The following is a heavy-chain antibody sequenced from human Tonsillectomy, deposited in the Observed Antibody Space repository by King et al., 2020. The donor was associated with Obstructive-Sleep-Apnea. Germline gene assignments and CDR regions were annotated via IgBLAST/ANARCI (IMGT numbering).Heavy chain of an antibody. D-gene: IGHD3-10*01. Sequence: DVQLVESGGGLVQPGRSLRLSCAASGFTFDDYAMHWVRQAPVKGLEWVSGISWNSGCIGYADSVKGRLTISRDNARNSLYLQMNSLRAEDTALYYCAKDNSITMVRGSMDVWGQGTTVTVSS. V-gene: IGHV3-9*01. J-gene: IGHJ6*02. CDR2: ISWNSGCI. CDR3: AKDNSITMVRGSMDV. CDR1: GFTFDDYA.